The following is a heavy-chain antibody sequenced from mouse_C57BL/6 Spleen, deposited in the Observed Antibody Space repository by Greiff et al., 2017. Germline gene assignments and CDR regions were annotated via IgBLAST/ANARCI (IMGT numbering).Heavy chain of an antibody. Sequence: EVQLVESGGDLVKPGGSLKLSCAASGFTFSSYGMSWVRQTPDKRLEWVATMSSGGSYTYSPDSVKGRVTISRDNAKNTLYLQMSILKSEDTAMYYCARQGDSSGYYFDYWGQGTTLTVSS. CDR2: MSSGGSYT. CDR1: GFTFSSYG. D-gene: IGHD3-2*02. V-gene: IGHV5-6*01. CDR3: ARQGDSSGYYFDY. J-gene: IGHJ2*01.